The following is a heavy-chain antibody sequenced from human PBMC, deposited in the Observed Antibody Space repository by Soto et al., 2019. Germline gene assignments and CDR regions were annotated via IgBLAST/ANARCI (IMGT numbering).Heavy chain of an antibody. J-gene: IGHJ4*02. V-gene: IGHV3-21*01. Sequence: EVQLVESGGGLVKPGGSLRLSCAASGFTFSTYTMNWVRQAPGKGLEWVSSINSISGYIYYADSVKGRFTISRDNAKNSLYLQMNSLRAEDTAVYYCARDRESLSYWGQGTLVTVSS. CDR1: GFTFSTYT. CDR2: INSISGYI. CDR3: ARDRESLSY.